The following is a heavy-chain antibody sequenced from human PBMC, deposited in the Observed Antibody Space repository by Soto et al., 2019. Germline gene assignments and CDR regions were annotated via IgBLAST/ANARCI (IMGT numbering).Heavy chain of an antibody. J-gene: IGHJ4*02. CDR3: AREDGVVGATSAFDY. D-gene: IGHD1-26*01. V-gene: IGHV3-21*01. CDR2: INGRGNYK. CDR1: GFTLTTYT. Sequence: GGSLRLSCAASGFTLTTYTMNWVRQAPGMGLEWVSSINGRGNYKYYTDSVEGRFTISRDNAQNSLYLQMNSLRAEDTAVYYCAREDGVVGATSAFDYWGQGTLVTVSS.